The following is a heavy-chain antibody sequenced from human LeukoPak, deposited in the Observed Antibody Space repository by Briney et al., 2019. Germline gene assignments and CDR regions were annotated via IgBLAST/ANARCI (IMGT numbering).Heavy chain of an antibody. D-gene: IGHD2-15*01. CDR3: ALLGYCSGGSCANFDY. Sequence: GASVKVSRKASGYTFTGYYMHWVRQAPGQGLEWMGWINPNSGGTNYAQKFQGRVTMTRDTSISTAYMELSRLRSDDTAVYYCALLGYCSGGSCANFDYWGQGTLVTVSS. V-gene: IGHV1-2*02. CDR2: INPNSGGT. CDR1: GYTFTGYY. J-gene: IGHJ4*02.